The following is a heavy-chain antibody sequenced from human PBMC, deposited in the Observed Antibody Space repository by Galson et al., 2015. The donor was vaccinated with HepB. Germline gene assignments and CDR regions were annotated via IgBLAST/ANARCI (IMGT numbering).Heavy chain of an antibody. CDR3: ARGGRITIFGVGPYYYMDV. CDR2: INPSGGST. CDR1: GYTFTSYY. V-gene: IGHV1-46*01. D-gene: IGHD3-3*01. Sequence: SVKVSCKASGYTFTSYYMHWVRQAPGQGLEWMGIINPSGGSTSYAQKFQGRVTMTRDTSTSTVYMELSSLRSEDTAVYYCARGGRITIFGVGPYYYMDVWGKGTTVTVSS. J-gene: IGHJ6*03.